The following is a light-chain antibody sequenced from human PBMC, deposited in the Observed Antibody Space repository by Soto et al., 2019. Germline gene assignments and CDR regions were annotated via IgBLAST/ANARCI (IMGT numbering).Light chain of an antibody. J-gene: IGLJ2*01. CDR2: QDY. CDR3: QAWDRSTVV. CDR1: KLGSKY. Sequence: SYELTQPPSVSVSPGQTASITCSGDKLGSKYTCWYQQKPGQSPVLVIYQDYKRPSGIPERFAGSNSGNTASLTISGTQSMDEADYYCQAWDRSTVVFGGGTKLTVL. V-gene: IGLV3-1*01.